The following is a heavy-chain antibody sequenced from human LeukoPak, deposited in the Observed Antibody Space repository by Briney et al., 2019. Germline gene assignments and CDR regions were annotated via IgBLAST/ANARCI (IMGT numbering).Heavy chain of an antibody. CDR2: IKYDGTYQ. CDR3: TKERNAFDV. V-gene: IGHV3-30*02. CDR1: GFTFGAYD. Sequence: GGSLRLSCVASGFTFGAYDIHWVRQAPGKGLDWVASIKYDGTYQYYADSAKGRFTISRDNSKNTLYLQMSSLRVEDTAIYYCTKERNAFDVWGQGTMVPVSS. J-gene: IGHJ3*01.